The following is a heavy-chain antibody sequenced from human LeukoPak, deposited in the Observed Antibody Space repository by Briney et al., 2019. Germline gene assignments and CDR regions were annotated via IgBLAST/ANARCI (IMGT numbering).Heavy chain of an antibody. CDR2: IIPIFGTA. Sequence: SVTVSCKASGGTFSSYAISWVRQAPGQGLEWMGGIIPIFGTANYAQKFQGRVTITADESTSTAYMELSSLRSEDTAVYYCARQLGDFWSGYYSGGPHFDYWGQGTLVTVSS. D-gene: IGHD3-3*01. J-gene: IGHJ4*02. CDR3: ARQLGDFWSGYYSGGPHFDY. CDR1: GGTFSSYA. V-gene: IGHV1-69*13.